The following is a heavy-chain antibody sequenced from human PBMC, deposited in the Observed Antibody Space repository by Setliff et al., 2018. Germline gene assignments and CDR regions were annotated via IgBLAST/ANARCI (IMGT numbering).Heavy chain of an antibody. CDR1: GYTFTCYY. J-gene: IGHJ4*02. CDR3: ARDRPPYYYDSSGYYYSAGNFDY. D-gene: IGHD3-22*01. V-gene: IGHV1-2*04. Sequence: ASVKVSCKASGYTFTCYYMHWVRQAPGQGLEWMGWINPNSGGTNYAQKFQGWVTMTRDTSISTAYMELSRLRSDDTAVYYCARDRPPYYYDSSGYYYSAGNFDYWGQGTLVTVSS. CDR2: INPNSGGT.